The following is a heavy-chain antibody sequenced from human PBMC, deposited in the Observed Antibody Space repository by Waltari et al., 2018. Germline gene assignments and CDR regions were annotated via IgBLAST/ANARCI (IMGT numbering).Heavy chain of an antibody. CDR2: INAGNGNT. CDR3: ARDPYDILTGPDY. J-gene: IGHJ4*02. CDR1: GYTFSSYA. D-gene: IGHD3-9*01. V-gene: IGHV1-3*01. Sequence: QVQLVQSGAEVKKPRASAKVSCAASGYTFSSYALHWVRQAPGQRLEWMGWINAGNGNTKYSQKFQGRVTITRDTSASTAYMELSSLRSEDTAVYYCARDPYDILTGPDYWGQGTLVTVSS.